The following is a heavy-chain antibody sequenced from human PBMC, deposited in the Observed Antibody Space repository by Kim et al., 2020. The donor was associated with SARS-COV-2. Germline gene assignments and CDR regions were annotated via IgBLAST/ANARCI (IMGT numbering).Heavy chain of an antibody. CDR3: AREVDNWNYYYYYYMDV. Sequence: SVKVSCKASGGTFSSYAISWVRQAPGQGLEWMGRIIPILGIAKYAQKFQGRVTITADKSTSTAYMELSSLRCEDTAVYYCAREVDNWNYYYYYYMDVWG. CDR2: IIPILGIA. J-gene: IGHJ6*03. V-gene: IGHV1-69*04. CDR1: GGTFSSYA. D-gene: IGHD1-20*01.